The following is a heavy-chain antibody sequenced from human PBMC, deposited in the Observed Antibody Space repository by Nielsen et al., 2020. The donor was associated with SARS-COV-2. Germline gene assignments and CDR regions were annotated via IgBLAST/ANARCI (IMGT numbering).Heavy chain of an antibody. D-gene: IGHD2-2*01. J-gene: IGHJ4*02. CDR1: GFNISCCP. CDR2: ILPDGSNK. CDR3: ARGYCSSASCSYFDH. V-gene: IGHV3-30*01. Sequence: GESLKISCAASGFNISCCPMHWVRQAPGRGLEWVAVILPDGSNKYYADSVTGRFTISRDDSKNMMYLQMNSLRPEDTALYYCARGYCSSASCSYFDHWGQGTLVTVSS.